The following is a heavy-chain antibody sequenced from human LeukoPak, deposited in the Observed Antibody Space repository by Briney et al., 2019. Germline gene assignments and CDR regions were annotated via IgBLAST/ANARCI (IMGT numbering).Heavy chain of an antibody. J-gene: IGHJ4*02. CDR3: ARTAPDIVVVVAAPSPEFYFDY. CDR1: GGSFSGYY. D-gene: IGHD2-15*01. V-gene: IGHV4-34*01. CDR2: INHSGST. Sequence: PSETLSLTYAVYGGSFSGYYWSWIRQPPGKGLEWIGEINHSGSTNYNPSLKSRVTISVDTSKNQFSLKLSSVTAADTAVYYCARTAPDIVVVVAAPSPEFYFDYWGQGTLVTVSS.